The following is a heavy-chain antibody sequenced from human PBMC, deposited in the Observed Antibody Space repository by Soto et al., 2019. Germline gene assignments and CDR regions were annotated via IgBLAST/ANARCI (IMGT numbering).Heavy chain of an antibody. V-gene: IGHV3-33*01. D-gene: IGHD3-16*01. CDR2: TWYDGKTS. CDR3: ARDRITVRQSVLGVSPLGPGAY. Sequence: QVQLVESGGGVVQPGRSLRLSCSASGFDFSTHGMHWVRQAPGKGLAWVAVTWYDGKTSYYGDSVKGRFTISRDNSKKPLSLEMKSLRDEDTAVYYCARDRITVRQSVLGVSPLGPGAYWGQGTQVTVSS. J-gene: IGHJ4*02. CDR1: GFDFSTHG.